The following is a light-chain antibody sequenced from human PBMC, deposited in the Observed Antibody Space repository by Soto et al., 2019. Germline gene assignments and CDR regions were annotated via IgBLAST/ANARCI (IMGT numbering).Light chain of an antibody. CDR1: SSDVGGYNY. J-gene: IGLJ3*02. CDR3: SSYAASNNFYFV. V-gene: IGLV2-8*01. Sequence: QSALTQPPSASGSPGQSVTISCTGTSSDVGGYNYVSWYQQYPGRAPKLMIYEVTKRPPGVPDRFSGSKSGNRASLTVSGLQAEDEADYYCSSYAASNNFYFVFGGGTKLTVL. CDR2: EVT.